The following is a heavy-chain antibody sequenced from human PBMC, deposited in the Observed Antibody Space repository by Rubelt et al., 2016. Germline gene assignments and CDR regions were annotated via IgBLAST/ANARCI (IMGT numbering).Heavy chain of an antibody. D-gene: IGHD3-22*01. CDR1: GGSFSDYY. Sequence: QVQLQQWGAGLLKPSETLSLTCAVYGGSFSDYYWSWIRQPPGKGLEWIGEINHSGSTNYNPSLKSRVTVSVDTSKNQFSLKLGSVTAADTAGYYCAAAPDSSGYYGNFDYWGQGTLVTVSS. V-gene: IGHV4-34*01. J-gene: IGHJ4*02. CDR3: AAAPDSSGYYGNFDY. CDR2: INHSGST.